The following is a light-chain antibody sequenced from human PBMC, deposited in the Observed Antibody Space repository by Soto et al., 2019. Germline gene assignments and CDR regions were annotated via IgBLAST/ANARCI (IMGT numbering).Light chain of an antibody. Sequence: EIVLTQSPGTLSLSPGERATLSCRASQSVSSNQLAWYQQKPGQAPRLLMYGAPSRATGIPDRFSGSGSGTDFTLTISRLGPEDFAVYYCQQYAISWTFGQGTNVEIK. CDR1: QSVSSNQ. V-gene: IGKV3-20*01. J-gene: IGKJ1*01. CDR2: GAP. CDR3: QQYAISWT.